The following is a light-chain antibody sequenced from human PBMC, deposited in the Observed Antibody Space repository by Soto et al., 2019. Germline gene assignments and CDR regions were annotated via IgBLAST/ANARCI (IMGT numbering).Light chain of an antibody. CDR1: QSVSSY. J-gene: IGKJ4*01. CDR3: QQYSLSPLT. CDR2: DAS. V-gene: IGKV3-11*01. Sequence: EIVLTQSPATLSLSPGERATLSCRASQSVSSYLAWYQQKPGQAPRLLIYDASNRATGIPDRFSGDGSGTDFTLNISRLEPEDFAVYYCQQYSLSPLTFGGGTKVDIK.